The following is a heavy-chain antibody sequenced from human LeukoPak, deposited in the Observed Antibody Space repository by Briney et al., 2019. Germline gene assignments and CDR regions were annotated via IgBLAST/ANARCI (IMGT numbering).Heavy chain of an antibody. CDR1: RFTFSTYW. D-gene: IGHD3-10*01. J-gene: IGHJ4*02. CDR3: VQGTRRGAITMVRGVIGKSYYFDS. Sequence: GGSLRLSCAASRFTFSTYWMHWVRQAPGKGLVWVSRINSDGSSTGYADCVKGRFTISRDNAKNTLYLQMNSLRAADTALYYCVQGTRRGAITMVRGVIGKSYYFDSWGQGTLVTVSS. CDR2: INSDGSST. V-gene: IGHV3-74*01.